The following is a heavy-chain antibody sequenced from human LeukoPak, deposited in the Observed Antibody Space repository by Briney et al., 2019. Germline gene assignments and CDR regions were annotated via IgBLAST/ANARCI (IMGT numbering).Heavy chain of an antibody. J-gene: IGHJ6*03. Sequence: GGSLRLSCAASGFTVSSNYMHWVRQAPGKGLQWVSIIYIDRYGGNTYYADSVKGRFTISRDNSKNTLYLQMNSLRAEDTAVYYCAKDGDIVVVPAATPYYYYYMDVWGKGTTVTVSS. D-gene: IGHD2-2*01. CDR2: IYIDRYGGNT. CDR3: AKDGDIVVVPAATPYYYYYMDV. CDR1: GFTVSSNY. V-gene: IGHV3-53*05.